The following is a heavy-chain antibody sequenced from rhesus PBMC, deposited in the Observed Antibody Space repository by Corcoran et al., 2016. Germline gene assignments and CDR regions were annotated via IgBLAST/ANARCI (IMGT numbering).Heavy chain of an antibody. D-gene: IGHD3-3*01. CDR1: GGSFSSYW. V-gene: IGHV4-80*01. J-gene: IGHJ4*01. CDR3: ARVIWTGYSTHFDY. Sequence: QVQLQQWGEGLVKPSETLSLTCAVSGGSFSSYWWSWFRQPPGKGLGWIGGINGNSGSTNYNPSLKSRVTISKDASKNQFSLKLSSVTAADTAVYYCARVIWTGYSTHFDYWGQGVLVTVSS. CDR2: INGNSGST.